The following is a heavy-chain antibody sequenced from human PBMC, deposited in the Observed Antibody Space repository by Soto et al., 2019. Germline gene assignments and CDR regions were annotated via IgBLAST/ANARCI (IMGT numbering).Heavy chain of an antibody. CDR2: IHRGGREK. D-gene: IGHD3-10*01. J-gene: IGHJ4*02. Sequence: HPGGSLILSGAASRFSFGYYWMGGVRQAPGKGLEGLATIHRGGREKKYVDSVKGRFTTSRDNANSTLYLQMDSLTAEDTAVYYCARDSGYGSGSSVNHYLDYWGQGALVTVSS. V-gene: IGHV3-7*01. CDR1: RFSFGYYW. CDR3: ARDSGYGSGSSVNHYLDY.